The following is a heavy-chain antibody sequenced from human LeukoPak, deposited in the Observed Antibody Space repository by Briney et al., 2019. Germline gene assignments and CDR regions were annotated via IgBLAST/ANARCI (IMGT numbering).Heavy chain of an antibody. CDR3: ARSPRRGYSYGYAFDY. J-gene: IGHJ4*02. D-gene: IGHD5-18*01. CDR1: GGSISSSSYY. Sequence: SETLSLTCTVSGGSISSSSYYWGWIRQPPGKGLEWIGSVFHSGSTYYNPSLKSRVTISLDTSKNQFSLKLSSMTAADTAVYYCARSPRRGYSYGYAFDYWGQGTLVTVSS. CDR2: VFHSGST. V-gene: IGHV4-39*07.